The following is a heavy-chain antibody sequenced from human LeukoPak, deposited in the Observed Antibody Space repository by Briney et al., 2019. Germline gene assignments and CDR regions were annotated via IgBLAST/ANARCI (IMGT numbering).Heavy chain of an antibody. CDR3: ARNLYFDY. Sequence: SVKVSCKASVGTFSSYAISWVRQAPGQGLEWMGVIILIFGTANYAQKFQGRVTITADESTSTAYMELSSLRSEDTAVYYCARNLYFDYWGQGTLVTVSS. CDR2: IILIFGTA. CDR1: VGTFSSYA. J-gene: IGHJ4*02. V-gene: IGHV1-69*13.